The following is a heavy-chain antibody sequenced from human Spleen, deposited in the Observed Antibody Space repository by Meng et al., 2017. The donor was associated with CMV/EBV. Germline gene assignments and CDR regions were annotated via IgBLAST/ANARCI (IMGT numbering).Heavy chain of an antibody. Sequence: ETLSLTCAASGFTFSTYWMHWVRQAPGKGPVWVSRINSDGSGADYADFVKGRITISRDNAKNSLYLQMNSLRAEDTAIYYCARGSAIERSVDYWGQGTLVTVSS. CDR2: INSDGSGA. CDR1: GFTFSTYW. CDR3: ARGSAIERSVDY. D-gene: IGHD5-24*01. V-gene: IGHV3-74*01. J-gene: IGHJ4*02.